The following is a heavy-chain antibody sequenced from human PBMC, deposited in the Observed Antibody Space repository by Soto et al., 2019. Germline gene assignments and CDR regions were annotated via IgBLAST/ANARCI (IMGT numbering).Heavy chain of an antibody. J-gene: IGHJ4*02. D-gene: IGHD5-12*01. CDR1: GGSISSSSYY. CDR2: IYYSGST. CDR3: ARPRGYSGYDSPFDY. Sequence: SETLSLTCTVSGGSISSSSYYWGWIRQPPGKGLEWIGSIYYSGSTYYNPSLKSRVTISVDTSKNQFSLKLSSVTAADTAVYYCARPRGYSGYDSPFDYWGQGTLVTVSS. V-gene: IGHV4-39*01.